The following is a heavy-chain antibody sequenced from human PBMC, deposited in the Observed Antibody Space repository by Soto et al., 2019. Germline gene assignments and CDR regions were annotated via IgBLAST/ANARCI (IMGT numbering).Heavy chain of an antibody. CDR3: ARGGQVRGGMDV. CDR1: GFNVMSYW. V-gene: IGHV3-7*03. J-gene: IGHJ6*02. CDR2: INQDGGEE. Sequence: GGSLRLSCAVSGFNVMSYWMSWVRQAPGKGLEWVANINQDGGEEDYVDSVKGRLTISRDKAKSSLFLQMNSLRVEDTAVYYCARGGQVRGGMDVRGQGTTVTVSS.